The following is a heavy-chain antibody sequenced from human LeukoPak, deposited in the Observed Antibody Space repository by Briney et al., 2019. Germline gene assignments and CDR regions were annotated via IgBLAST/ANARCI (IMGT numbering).Heavy chain of an antibody. CDR2: INSDGSST. D-gene: IGHD3-3*01. CDR3: ATGRLGSSYYYDY. Sequence: GVNLTLSCAACGFTFSNFWMRWVRHAPGKGRVWVSRINSDGSSTSYADSVKGRFTICRNNAENTLYLQMNSLRAEDTAVYFCATGRLGSSYYYDYWGQGTLVTVSS. J-gene: IGHJ4*02. V-gene: IGHV3-74*01. CDR1: GFTFSNFW.